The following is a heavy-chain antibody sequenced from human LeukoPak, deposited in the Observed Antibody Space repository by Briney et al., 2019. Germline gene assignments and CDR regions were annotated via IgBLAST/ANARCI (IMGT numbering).Heavy chain of an antibody. CDR3: ARRSGSHLVFDY. CDR1: GFTFSSYS. V-gene: IGHV3-48*04. Sequence: GGSLRLSCAASGFTFSSYSMNWVRQPPGKGLEWVSYISSSGSTIYYADSVKGRFTISRDNAKNSLYLQMNSLRAEDTAVYYCARRSGSHLVFDYWGQGTLVTVSS. CDR2: ISSSGSTI. D-gene: IGHD1-26*01. J-gene: IGHJ4*02.